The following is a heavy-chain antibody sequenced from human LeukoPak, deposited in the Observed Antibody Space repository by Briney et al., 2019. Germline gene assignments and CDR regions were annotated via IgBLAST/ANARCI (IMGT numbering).Heavy chain of an antibody. V-gene: IGHV1-24*01. J-gene: IGHJ4*02. CDR3: AAVSGSYTLLDC. Sequence: GASVKVSCKVSGYTFTELSIHWVRQAPGKGLEWMGGIDPDDGETIYSPKFQGRVTMTEDTSTDTAHLVLSSIRSEDTAVYFCAAVSGSYTLLDCWGQGTPVTVSS. CDR1: GYTFTELS. CDR2: IDPDDGET. D-gene: IGHD1-26*01.